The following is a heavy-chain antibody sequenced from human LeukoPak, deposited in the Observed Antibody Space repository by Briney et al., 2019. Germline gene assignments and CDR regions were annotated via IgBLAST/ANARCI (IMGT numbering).Heavy chain of an antibody. CDR2: IDPNSGGT. J-gene: IGHJ6*03. CDR3: ARARPFWSSQVLRYFDWSKSGYYYMDV. D-gene: IGHD3-9*01. CDR1: GYTFTGYY. Sequence: ASVKVSCKASGYTFTGYYMHWVRQAPGQGLEWMGWIDPNSGGTNYAQKFQGRVTMTRDTSISTAYMELSRLRSDDTAVYYCARARPFWSSQVLRYFDWSKSGYYYMDVWGKGTTVTVSS. V-gene: IGHV1-2*02.